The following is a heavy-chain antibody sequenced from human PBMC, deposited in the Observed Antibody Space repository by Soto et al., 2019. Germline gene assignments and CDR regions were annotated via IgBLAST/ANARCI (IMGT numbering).Heavy chain of an antibody. D-gene: IGHD3-10*01. CDR3: ARVPSGNKEGFDP. CDR1: GVSVTAGNL. V-gene: IGHV4-4*02. J-gene: IGHJ5*02. Sequence: QVHLQESGPGLVKPWGTLSLTCAVSGVSVTAGNLWSWVRQSPGKGLEWVGEVFLDGSTNYNPSLKSRGTISLDKSQNHFSLIPTSVTAADTALYYWARVPSGNKEGFDPWGQGTLVTVSS. CDR2: VFLDGST.